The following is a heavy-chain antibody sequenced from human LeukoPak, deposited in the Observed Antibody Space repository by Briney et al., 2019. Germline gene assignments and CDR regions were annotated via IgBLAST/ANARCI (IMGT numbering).Heavy chain of an antibody. CDR2: IYTSGST. CDR1: GGSISSYY. D-gene: IGHD3-22*01. V-gene: IGHV4-4*07. CDR3: ARDSSGYYYAPVGDAFDI. J-gene: IGHJ3*02. Sequence: SETLSLTCTVSGGSISSYYWSWIRQPAGKGLEWIGRIYTSGSTNSNPSLKSRVTMSVDTSKMQFSLKLSSVTAADTAVYYCARDSSGYYYAPVGDAFDIWGQGTMVTVSS.